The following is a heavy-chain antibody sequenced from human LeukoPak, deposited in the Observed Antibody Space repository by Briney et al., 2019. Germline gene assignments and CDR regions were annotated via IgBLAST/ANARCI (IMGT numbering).Heavy chain of an antibody. CDR1: GFTFRSFW. CDR2: IKFDGTAT. Sequence: GGSLRLSCSGFGFTFRSFWMGWVRQAPGKGLEWVANIKFDGTATNYVDSVRGRFTISRDNAKNSVHLQMNSLRAEDTAVYYCARDQYCSSTSCSGGAFDIWGQGTMVTVSS. J-gene: IGHJ3*02. V-gene: IGHV3-7*01. CDR3: ARDQYCSSTSCSGGAFDI. D-gene: IGHD2-2*01.